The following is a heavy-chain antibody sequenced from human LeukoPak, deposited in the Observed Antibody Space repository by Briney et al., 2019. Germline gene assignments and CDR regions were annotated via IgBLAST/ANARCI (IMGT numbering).Heavy chain of an antibody. CDR1: GGSISSYY. CDR3: AREVATIQNFDY. Sequence: SETLSLTCTVSGGSISSYYWSWIRQPAGKGLEWIGRIYTSGSANYNPSLKSRITISVDTSKNQFSLKLSSVTAADTAVYYCAREVATIQNFDYWGQGTLVTVSS. D-gene: IGHD5-12*01. J-gene: IGHJ4*02. V-gene: IGHV4-4*07. CDR2: IYTSGSA.